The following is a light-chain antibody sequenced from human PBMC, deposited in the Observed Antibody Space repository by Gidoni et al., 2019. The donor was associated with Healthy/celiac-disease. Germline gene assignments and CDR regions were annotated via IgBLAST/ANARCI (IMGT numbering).Light chain of an antibody. CDR1: QGISSY. J-gene: IGKJ2*01. CDR3: QQYYSYPRT. CDR2: AAS. Sequence: AIRMTQSPSSFSASTGDRVTITCRASQGISSYLAWYQQKPGKAPKLLIDAASTLQSGVPSKFSGSGSGTDFTLTISCLQSEDFATYYCQQYYSYPRTFGQGTKLEIK. V-gene: IGKV1-8*01.